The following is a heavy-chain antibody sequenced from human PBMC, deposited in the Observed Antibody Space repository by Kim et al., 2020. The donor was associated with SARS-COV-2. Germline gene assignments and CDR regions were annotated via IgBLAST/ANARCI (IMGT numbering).Heavy chain of an antibody. D-gene: IGHD6-19*01. J-gene: IGHJ5*02. Sequence: KGRFTISRDNSKNPLYLQMTSLRAEDTAVYYCAKVITVWGSSGWYGDWFDPWGQGTLVTVSS. V-gene: IGHV3-23*01. CDR3: AKVITVWGSSGWYGDWFDP.